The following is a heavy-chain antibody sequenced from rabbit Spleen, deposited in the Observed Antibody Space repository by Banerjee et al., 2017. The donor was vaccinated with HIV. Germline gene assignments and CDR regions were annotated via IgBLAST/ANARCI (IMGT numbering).Heavy chain of an antibody. J-gene: IGHJ6*01. D-gene: IGHD1-1*01. CDR1: GFSFSTSYY. V-gene: IGHV1S40*01. CDR3: ARDTSSSFSSYGMDL. CDR2: IFTGAGGA. Sequence: QSLEESGGDLVKPGASLTLTCTASGFSFSTSYYMCWVRQAPGKGLEWVACIFTGAGGASYASWARGRFTISKTSSTTVTLQVTRLTAADTATYFCARDTSSSFSSYGMDLWGQGTLVTVS.